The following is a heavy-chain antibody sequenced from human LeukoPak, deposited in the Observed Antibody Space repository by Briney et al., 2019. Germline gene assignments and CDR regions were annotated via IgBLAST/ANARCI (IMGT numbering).Heavy chain of an antibody. V-gene: IGHV3-30*02. Sequence: GGSLRLSCAASGFTFSSYGMHWVRQAPGKGLEWVAFIRYDGSNKYYADSAKGRFTISRDNSKNTLYLQMNSLRAEDTAVYYCAKVGGVVVVVAAIDYWGQGTLVTVSS. CDR2: IRYDGSNK. CDR3: AKVGGVVVVVAAIDY. CDR1: GFTFSSYG. D-gene: IGHD2-15*01. J-gene: IGHJ4*02.